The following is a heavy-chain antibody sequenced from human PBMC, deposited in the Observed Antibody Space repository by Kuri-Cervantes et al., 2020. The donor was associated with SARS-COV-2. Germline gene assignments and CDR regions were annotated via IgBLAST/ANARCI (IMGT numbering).Heavy chain of an antibody. V-gene: IGHV4-34*01. D-gene: IGHD5-12*01. J-gene: IGHJ4*02. CDR1: GGSFSAYY. CDR2: INHSGST. Sequence: SQTLSLTCAVYGGSFSAYYWSWIRQPPGKGLEWIGEINHSGSTNYNPSLKGRVTISVDTSKHQLSLKLSSVTAADTAVYYCARDRGYGGLRYYFDYWGQGTLVTVSS. CDR3: ARDRGYGGLRYYFDY.